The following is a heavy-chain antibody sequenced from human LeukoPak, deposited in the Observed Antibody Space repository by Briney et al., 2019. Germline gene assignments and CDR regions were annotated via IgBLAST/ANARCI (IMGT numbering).Heavy chain of an antibody. J-gene: IGHJ4*02. CDR1: GGSISSGGYY. Sequence: NPSQTLSLTCAVSGGSISSGGYYWSWIRQPPGKGLEWIGYIYHSGSTYYNPSLKSRVTISVDRSKNQFSLKLSSVTAADTAVYYCVGAVAGTMDYWGQGTLVTVSS. D-gene: IGHD6-19*01. CDR3: VGAVAGTMDY. CDR2: IYHSGST. V-gene: IGHV4-30-2*01.